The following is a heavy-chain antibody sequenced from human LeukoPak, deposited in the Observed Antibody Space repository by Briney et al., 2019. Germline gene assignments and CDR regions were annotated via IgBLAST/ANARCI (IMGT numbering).Heavy chain of an antibody. D-gene: IGHD3-22*01. Sequence: SETLSLTCTVSGGSISSYYWSWIRQPPGKGLEWIGYIYYSGSTNYNPSLKSRVTISVDTSKNQFSLKLSSVTAADTAVYYCARWYYYDSSGYSKLDYWGQGTPVTVSS. CDR3: ARWYYYDSSGYSKLDY. J-gene: IGHJ4*02. V-gene: IGHV4-59*01. CDR2: IYYSGST. CDR1: GGSISSYY.